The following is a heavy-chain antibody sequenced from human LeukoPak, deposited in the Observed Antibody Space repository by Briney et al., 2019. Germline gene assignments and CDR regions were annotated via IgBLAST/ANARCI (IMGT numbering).Heavy chain of an antibody. D-gene: IGHD3-22*01. CDR2: ISGSGGST. J-gene: IGHJ4*02. V-gene: IGHV3-23*01. CDR3: AKSRIVVVIEVIDY. CDR1: GFTFSSYA. Sequence: GGSLRLSCAASGFTFSSYAMSWVRQAPGKGLEWVSAISGSGGSTYYADSVEGRFTISRDNSKNTLYLQMNSLRAEDTAVYYCAKSRIVVVIEVIDYWGQGTLVTVSS.